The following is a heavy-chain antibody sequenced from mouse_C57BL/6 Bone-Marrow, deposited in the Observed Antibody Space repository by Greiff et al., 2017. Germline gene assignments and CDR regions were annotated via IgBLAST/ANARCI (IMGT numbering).Heavy chain of an antibody. CDR1: GYTFTSYW. V-gene: IGHV1-61*01. CDR2: IYPSDSET. CDR3: ASYYYGA. J-gene: IGHJ3*01. D-gene: IGHD1-1*01. Sequence: VKLVESGAELMKPGASVKLSCKASGYTFTSYWMDWVKQRPGQGLEWIGNIYPSDSETPYNQKFKDKATLTVDKSSSTAYMQLSSLTSEDSAVXYCASYYYGAWGQGTLVTVSA.